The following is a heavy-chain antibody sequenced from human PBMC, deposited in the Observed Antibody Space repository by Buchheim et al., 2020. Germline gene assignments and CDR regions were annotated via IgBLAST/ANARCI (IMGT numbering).Heavy chain of an antibody. D-gene: IGHD3-22*01. CDR1: GYTFTGYY. V-gene: IGHV1-2*06. Sequence: QVQLVQSGAEVKKPGASVKVSCKASGYTFTGYYMHWVRQAPGQGLEWMGRINPNSGGTNYAQKFQGRVTMTRDTPISTAYMELSRLRSDETAVYYWARDLFRVLRSSGSLSFWGQGTL. CDR2: INPNSGGT. CDR3: ARDLFRVLRSSGSLSF. J-gene: IGHJ4*02.